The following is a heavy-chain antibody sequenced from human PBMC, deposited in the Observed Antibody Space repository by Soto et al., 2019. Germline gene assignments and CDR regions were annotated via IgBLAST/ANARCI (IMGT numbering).Heavy chain of an antibody. Sequence: QVQLEESGGGVVQPGGSLRLSCAASGFTFDEHSMHWVRQAPGKGLEWVAAIGYDAIYKFYADSVEGRFTISRDNSKNTLYLQMNSLRNEDTPVYYCVKSLITLGESQSSFFDYWGQGTLVSVSS. J-gene: IGHJ4*02. D-gene: IGHD3-16*01. CDR2: IGYDAIYK. CDR1: GFTFDEHS. V-gene: IGHV3-30-3*02. CDR3: VKSLITLGESQSSFFDY.